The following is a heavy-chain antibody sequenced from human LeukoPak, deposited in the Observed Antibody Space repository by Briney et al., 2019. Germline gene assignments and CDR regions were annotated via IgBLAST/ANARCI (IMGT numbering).Heavy chain of an antibody. Sequence: GGSLRLSCAASGFTFSTYTMNWVRRAPGKGLEWVSSIDRSSSLVYYADSVKGRFTISRDNAKNSVYLQMNSLRAEDSALYSCVRATTVAGTKEPGVDFWGQGTLVTVSS. J-gene: IGHJ4*02. CDR3: VRATTVAGTKEPGVDF. D-gene: IGHD6-19*01. CDR1: GFTFSTYT. V-gene: IGHV3-21*01. CDR2: IDRSSSLV.